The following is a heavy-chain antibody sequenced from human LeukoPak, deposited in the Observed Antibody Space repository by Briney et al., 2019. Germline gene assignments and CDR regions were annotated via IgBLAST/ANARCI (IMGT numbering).Heavy chain of an antibody. Sequence: GGSLRLSCAASGFTFSSYWMSWVRQAPGKGLEWVANIKQDGSEKYYVDSVKGRFTISRDNSKNTLYLQMNSLRAEDTAIYYCAKAGSIRFDYWGQGTLVTVSS. V-gene: IGHV3-7*03. CDR1: GFTFSSYW. CDR2: IKQDGSEK. CDR3: AKAGSIRFDY. J-gene: IGHJ4*02. D-gene: IGHD1-26*01.